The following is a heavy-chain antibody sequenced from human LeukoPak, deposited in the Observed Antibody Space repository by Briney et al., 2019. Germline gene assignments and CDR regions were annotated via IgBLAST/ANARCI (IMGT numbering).Heavy chain of an antibody. CDR2: IHTSGST. D-gene: IGHD6-13*01. CDR3: ARVSSSWYQDWYFDL. V-gene: IGHV4-4*07. CDR1: GGSISSYY. J-gene: IGHJ2*01. Sequence: SETLSLTCTVSGGSISSYYWSWIRQPAGKGLEWIGRIHTSGSTNYSPSLKSRVTMSVDMSKNQFSLKLSSMIAADTAVYYCARVSSSWYQDWYFDLWGRGTLVTVPS.